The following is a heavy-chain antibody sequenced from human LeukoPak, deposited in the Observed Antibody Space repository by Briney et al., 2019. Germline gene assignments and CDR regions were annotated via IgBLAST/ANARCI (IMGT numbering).Heavy chain of an antibody. D-gene: IGHD4-17*01. CDR3: ARDYGEGGYYFDY. V-gene: IGHV3-74*01. Sequence: GGSLRLSCAASGFTFSTYWMHWVRQAPGKGRVWLSRISSDGSSTNYVDSVKGRFTISRDNAKNTLYLQMNSLRAEDTAVYYCARDYGEGGYYFDYWGQGTLVTVSS. CDR2: ISSDGSST. J-gene: IGHJ4*02. CDR1: GFTFSTYW.